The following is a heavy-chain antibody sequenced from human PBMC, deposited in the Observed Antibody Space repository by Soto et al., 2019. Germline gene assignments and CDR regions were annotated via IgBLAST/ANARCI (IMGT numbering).Heavy chain of an antibody. J-gene: IGHJ6*02. CDR1: GYSITSGYY. CDR3: ARDHLDKRRTRDYYYGMDV. Sequence: SETLSLTCAVSGYSITSGYYWGWIRQSPGKGLEWIGNIFHSGNTFYNPSLKSRVIISVDTSMNQFFLMLSSVTAADTAVYYCARDHLDKRRTRDYYYGMDVWGQGTTVTVSS. CDR2: IFHSGNT. V-gene: IGHV4-38-2*02.